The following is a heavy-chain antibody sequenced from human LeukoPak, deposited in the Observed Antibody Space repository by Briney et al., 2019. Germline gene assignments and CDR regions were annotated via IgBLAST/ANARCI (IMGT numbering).Heavy chain of an antibody. CDR3: AKAFKNLWFGELTQGGWFDP. J-gene: IGHJ5*02. V-gene: IGHV3-23*01. CDR2: FCGSGGST. Sequence: PGGSPRLSCAASGFTLSSFAMSSGPPAPGEGLGGVSAFCGSGGSTYYADSVKGRFTISRDNSKNTLYLQMNSLRAEDTAVYYCAKAFKNLWFGELTQGGWFDPWGQGTLVTVSS. CDR1: GFTLSSFA. D-gene: IGHD3-10*01.